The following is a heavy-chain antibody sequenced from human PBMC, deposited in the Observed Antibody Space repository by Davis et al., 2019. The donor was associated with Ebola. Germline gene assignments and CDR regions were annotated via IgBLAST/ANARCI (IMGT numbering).Heavy chain of an antibody. Sequence: PSETLSLTCSVSGASITSSGYYWTWIRQHPAKGLEWIGYISYSGNPYYNPSLKSRVVVSLDTSQSQFSLKLSSVTAADTAVYYCARENWDDHFFDHWGQGTLVAVSS. D-gene: IGHD1-1*01. CDR1: GASITSSGYY. V-gene: IGHV4-31*03. J-gene: IGHJ4*02. CDR2: ISYSGNP. CDR3: ARENWDDHFFDH.